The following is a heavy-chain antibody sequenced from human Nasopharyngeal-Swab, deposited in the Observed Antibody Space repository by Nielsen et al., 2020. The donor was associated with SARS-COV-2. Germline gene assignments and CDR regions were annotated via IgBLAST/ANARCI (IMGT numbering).Heavy chain of an antibody. CDR1: GYTFTSYA. J-gene: IGHJ4*02. CDR3: ARVRDDYVWGSFPSYFDY. D-gene: IGHD3-16*01. V-gene: IGHV1-3*01. CDR2: INAGNGNT. Sequence: ASVKVSCKASGYTFTSYAMHWVRQAPGQRLEWMGWINAGNGNTKYSQKFQGRVTITADESTSTAYMELSSLRSEDTAVYYCARVRDDYVWGSFPSYFDYWGQGTLVTVSS.